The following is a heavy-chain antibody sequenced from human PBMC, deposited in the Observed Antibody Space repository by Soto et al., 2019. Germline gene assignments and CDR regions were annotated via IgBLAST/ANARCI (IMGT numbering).Heavy chain of an antibody. CDR2: ISTYNDNT. J-gene: IGHJ6*02. CDR1: GYTFTSFA. Sequence: ASVKVSCKASGYTFTSFAISWVRQAPGQGLEWMGWISTYNDNTHYAQKFQGRVTITRDTSTSTAYMDLRSLRSDDTAVYYCARDQGITTFGVYSMYYYGMDVWGQGTTVTVSS. CDR3: ARDQGITTFGVYSMYYYGMDV. V-gene: IGHV1-18*01. D-gene: IGHD3-3*01.